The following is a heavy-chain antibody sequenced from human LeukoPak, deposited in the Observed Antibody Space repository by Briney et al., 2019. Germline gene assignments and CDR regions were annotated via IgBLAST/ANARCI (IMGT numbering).Heavy chain of an antibody. Sequence: SETLSLTCAVYGGSFSGYYWSWIRQPPGKGLEWIGEINHSGSTNYNPSLKSRVTISVDTSKNQFSLKLSSVTAADTAVYYCARRGVSSGWYGYFDYWGQGTLVTVSS. CDR2: INHSGST. CDR1: GGSFSGYY. D-gene: IGHD6-19*01. CDR3: ARRGVSSGWYGYFDY. V-gene: IGHV4-34*01. J-gene: IGHJ4*02.